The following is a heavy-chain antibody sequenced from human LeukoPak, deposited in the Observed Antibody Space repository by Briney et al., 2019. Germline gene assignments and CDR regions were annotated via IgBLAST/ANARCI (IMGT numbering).Heavy chain of an antibody. D-gene: IGHD6-19*01. J-gene: IGHJ4*02. CDR3: AGDCSGWYYFDY. V-gene: IGHV1-69*05. Sequence: SVKVSCKASGGTFSSYAISWVRQAPGQGLEWMGRIIPIFGTANYAQKFQGRVTITTDESTSAAYMELSSLRSEDTAVYYCAGDCSGWYYFDYWGQGTLVTVSS. CDR2: IIPIFGTA. CDR1: GGTFSSYA.